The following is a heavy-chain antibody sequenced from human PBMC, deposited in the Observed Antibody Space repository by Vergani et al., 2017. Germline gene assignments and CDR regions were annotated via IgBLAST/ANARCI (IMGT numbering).Heavy chain of an antibody. D-gene: IGHD3-10*01. CDR2: ISGSGGST. CDR3: AKDHPFSGQYYYYMDV. J-gene: IGHJ6*03. Sequence: EVQLLESRGGLVQPGGSLRLSCAASGFTFSSYAMSWVRQAPGKGLEWVSAISGSGGSTYYADSVKGRFTISRDNSKNTLYLQMNSLRAEDTAVYYCAKDHPFSGQYYYYMDVWGKGTTVTVSS. V-gene: IGHV3-23*01. CDR1: GFTFSSYA.